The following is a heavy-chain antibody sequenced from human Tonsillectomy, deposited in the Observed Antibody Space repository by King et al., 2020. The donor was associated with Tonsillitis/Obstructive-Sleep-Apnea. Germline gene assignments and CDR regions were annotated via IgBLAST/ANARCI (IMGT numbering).Heavy chain of an antibody. Sequence: VQLQQWGAGLLKPSETLSLTCAVYGGSFSGYYWSWIRQPPGEGLEWIGEINHSGSTNYNPSLKSRVTISVDTSKNRFSLKLSSVTAADTAVYYCASQYGSHFDYWGQGTLVTVSS. CDR2: INHSGST. CDR1: GGSFSGYY. V-gene: IGHV4-34*01. D-gene: IGHD3-10*01. CDR3: ASQYGSHFDY. J-gene: IGHJ4*02.